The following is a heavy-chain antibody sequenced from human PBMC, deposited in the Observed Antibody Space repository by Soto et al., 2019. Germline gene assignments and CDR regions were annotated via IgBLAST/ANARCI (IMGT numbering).Heavy chain of an antibody. CDR2: IKQDGSEK. Sequence: EVQLVESGGGLVQPGGSLRLSCAASGFTFSSYWMSWVRQAPGKGLEWVANIKQDGSEKYYVDSVKGRFTISRDNAKNSLYLQMNSLRAEDTAVYYCARGQYYDFWADYYYYVDVWGKGTTVTVSS. D-gene: IGHD3-3*01. J-gene: IGHJ6*03. CDR3: ARGQYYDFWADYYYYVDV. V-gene: IGHV3-7*01. CDR1: GFTFSSYW.